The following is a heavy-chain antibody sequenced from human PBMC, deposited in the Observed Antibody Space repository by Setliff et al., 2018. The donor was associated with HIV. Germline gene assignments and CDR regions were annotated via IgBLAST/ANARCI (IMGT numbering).Heavy chain of an antibody. V-gene: IGHV4-59*01. Sequence: SETLSLTCTVSGGSISSYYWSWIRQSPGKGLEWIGFIYYSGSTNYSPSLKSRVTISVDSSKNQFSLKLTSVTAADAAIYYCAREDYYGSGGVSGYWGQGTLVTVSS. J-gene: IGHJ4*02. CDR2: IYYSGST. CDR3: AREDYYGSGGVSGY. CDR1: GGSISSYY. D-gene: IGHD3-10*01.